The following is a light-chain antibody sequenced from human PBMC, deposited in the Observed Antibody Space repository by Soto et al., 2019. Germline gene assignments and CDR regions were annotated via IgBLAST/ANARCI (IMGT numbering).Light chain of an antibody. V-gene: IGKV1-33*01. Sequence: DIEMSRSGSSVSASVGHRLTMTCQASQNINNYLNWYQQKPGRAPKLLIYDESNLEAGVLSRLRGSGSGTDFTFTISRLKPEDIETYYCPQYETLPTFGQGTRLDIK. CDR3: PQYETLPT. CDR1: QNINNY. CDR2: DES. J-gene: IGKJ5*01.